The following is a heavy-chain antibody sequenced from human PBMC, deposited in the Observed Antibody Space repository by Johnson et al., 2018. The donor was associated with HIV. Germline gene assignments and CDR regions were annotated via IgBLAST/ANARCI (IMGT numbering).Heavy chain of an antibody. Sequence: QVQLVESGGGVVQPGRSLRLSCAASRFTFSSYSMHWVRQAPGKGLEWVAVISYDGSNKYYADSVKGRFTISRDNSKNTLYLQMNSLRAEDTAVYYCARGGDAFDIWGQGTMVTVSS. CDR1: RFTFSSYS. D-gene: IGHD3-16*01. V-gene: IGHV3-30-3*01. J-gene: IGHJ3*02. CDR3: ARGGDAFDI. CDR2: ISYDGSNK.